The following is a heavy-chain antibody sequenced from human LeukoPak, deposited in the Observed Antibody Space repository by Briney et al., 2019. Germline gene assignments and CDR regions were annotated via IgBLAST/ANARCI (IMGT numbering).Heavy chain of an antibody. CDR1: GLTFDDYA. V-gene: IGHV3-9*01. Sequence: GGSLRLSCAASGLTFDDYAMHWVRQAPGKGLEWVSGISWNSGSIGYADSVKGRFTISRDNAKNSLYLQMNSLRAEDTALYYCAKGVGSSHWGQGTLVTVSS. CDR3: AKGVGSSH. J-gene: IGHJ4*02. CDR2: ISWNSGSI. D-gene: IGHD6-13*01.